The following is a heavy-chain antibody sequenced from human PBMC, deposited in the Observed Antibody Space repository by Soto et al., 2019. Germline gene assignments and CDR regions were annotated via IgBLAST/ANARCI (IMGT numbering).Heavy chain of an antibody. CDR1: GGSMRNYF. D-gene: IGHD6-13*01. CDR2: IHYSGTT. CDR3: AAGEASSRNLAPYYLDF. J-gene: IGHJ4*02. V-gene: IGHV4-59*01. Sequence: SETLSLTCTVSGGSMRNYFWTWIRQPPGKGLEWIGYIHYSGTTSFFPSYTPSLRSRVTISEDTSKNQLSLKFLSVTTADTAVYFCAAGEASSRNLAPYYLDFWGQGTLVTVSS.